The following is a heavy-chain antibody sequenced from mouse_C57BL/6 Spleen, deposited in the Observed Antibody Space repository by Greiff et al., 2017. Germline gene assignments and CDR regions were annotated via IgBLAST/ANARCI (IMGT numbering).Heavy chain of an antibody. CDR3: TRKGIYYDPWFAY. J-gene: IGHJ3*01. Sequence: QVQLQQSGAELVRPGASVTLSCKASGYTFTDYEMHWVKQTPVHGLEWIGAIDPETGGTAYNQKFKGKAILTADKSSSTAYMELRSLTSEDSAVYCCTRKGIYYDPWFAYWGQGTLVTVSA. CDR1: GYTFTDYE. V-gene: IGHV1-15*01. D-gene: IGHD2-4*01. CDR2: IDPETGGT.